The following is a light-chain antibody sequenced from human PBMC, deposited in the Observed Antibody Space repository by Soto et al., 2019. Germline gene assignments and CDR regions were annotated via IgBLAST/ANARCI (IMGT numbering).Light chain of an antibody. Sequence: DIQMTQSPSTLSASVGDRVIITCRASQSISNWLAWYQQKPGKVPNLLIYDASNLESGVPSRFSGSGSGTEFTLTISSLQPDDFATYYCQQYQSYWTFGQGTKVDI. J-gene: IGKJ1*01. V-gene: IGKV1-5*01. CDR2: DAS. CDR1: QSISNW. CDR3: QQYQSYWT.